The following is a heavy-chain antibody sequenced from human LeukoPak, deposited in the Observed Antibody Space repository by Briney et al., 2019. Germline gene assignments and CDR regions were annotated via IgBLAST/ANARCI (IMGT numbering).Heavy chain of an antibody. CDR2: INHSGGT. CDR3: ARVKDPGGYYYYYYMDV. J-gene: IGHJ6*03. V-gene: IGHV4-39*07. D-gene: IGHD3-16*01. CDR1: GGSISSSSYY. Sequence: SETLSLTCTVSGGSISSSSYYWSWIRQPPGKGLEWIGEINHSGGTKYNPSLKSRVTISVDTSKNQFSLKLSSVTAADTAMYYCARVKDPGGYYYYYYMDVWGKGTTVTVSS.